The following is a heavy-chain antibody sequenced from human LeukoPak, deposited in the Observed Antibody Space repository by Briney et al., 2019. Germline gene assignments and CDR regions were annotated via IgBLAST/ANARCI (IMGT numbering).Heavy chain of an antibody. D-gene: IGHD3-10*01. CDR1: GYTFTGYY. CDR3: ARGGTWFGELKPAENWFDP. Sequence: ASVKVSCKASGYTFTGYYMHWVRQAPGQGLEWMGWINPNSGGTNYARKFQGRVTMTRDTSISTAYMELSRLRSDDTAVYYCARGGTWFGELKPAENWFDPWGQGTLVTVSS. V-gene: IGHV1-2*02. CDR2: INPNSGGT. J-gene: IGHJ5*02.